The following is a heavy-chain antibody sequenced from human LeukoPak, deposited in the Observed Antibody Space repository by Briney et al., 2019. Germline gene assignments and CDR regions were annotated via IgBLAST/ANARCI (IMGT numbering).Heavy chain of an antibody. J-gene: IGHJ4*01. V-gene: IGHV4-59*08. CDR2: VSYGGNT. CDR1: GGSIGTSY. CDR3: ARHLYTSMLPFYY. D-gene: IGHD5-18*01. Sequence: SETLSLTCTVSGGSIGTSYWGWIRQPPGKGLEWIGYVSYGGNTNYNPSLKSRVTVSVDSSKNQFYLKLNCVTAADTAVYDCARHLYTSMLPFYYWGQGTLVTV.